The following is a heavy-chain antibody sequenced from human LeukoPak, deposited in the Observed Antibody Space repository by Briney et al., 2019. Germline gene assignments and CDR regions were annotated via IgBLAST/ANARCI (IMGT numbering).Heavy chain of an antibody. V-gene: IGHV1-18*01. CDR2: ISAYNGNT. D-gene: IGHD3-22*01. CDR3: ARVLWRPRGYSSEPEKRFDY. CDR1: GYTFTSYG. Sequence: ASVKVSCKASGYTFTSYGISWVRQAPGQGLEWMGWISAYNGNTNYAQKLQGRVTMTTDTSTSTAYMELRSLRSDDTAVYYCARVLWRPRGYSSEPEKRFDYWGQGTLVTVSS. J-gene: IGHJ4*02.